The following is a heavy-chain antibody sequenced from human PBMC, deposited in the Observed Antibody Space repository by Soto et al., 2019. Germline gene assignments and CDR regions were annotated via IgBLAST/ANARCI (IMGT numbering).Heavy chain of an antibody. CDR3: ARDKITGLFDY. V-gene: IGHV4-59*12. D-gene: IGHD2-8*02. J-gene: IGHJ4*02. CDR1: GAPITSYY. CDR2: INYSGST. Sequence: SETLSLTCTVSGAPITSYYWNWIRQPPGKGLEWIGEINYSGSTNYNPSLKSRVTISVDTSKNQFSLKLTSVTAADTAVYYCARDKITGLFDYWGQGTLVTVSS.